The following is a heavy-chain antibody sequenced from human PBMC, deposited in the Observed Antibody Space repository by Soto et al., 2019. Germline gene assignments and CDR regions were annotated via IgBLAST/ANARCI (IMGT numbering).Heavy chain of an antibody. V-gene: IGHV4-39*01. Sequence: SETLSLTCIVSGESISSSSYYSGWIRQPPGKGLEWIGSIYYSGRTYYNPSFKSRVTISIDTSKNQFSLKLSSVTATDTAVYYCARQRTTVVTQAYFDHWGEGALVTVSS. CDR2: IYYSGRT. J-gene: IGHJ4*02. CDR1: GESISSSSYY. D-gene: IGHD2-21*02. CDR3: ARQRTTVVTQAYFDH.